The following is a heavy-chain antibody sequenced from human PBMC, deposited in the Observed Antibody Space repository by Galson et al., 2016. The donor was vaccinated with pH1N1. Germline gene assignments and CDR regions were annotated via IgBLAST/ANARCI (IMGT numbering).Heavy chain of an antibody. CDR2: ISYDGSNK. V-gene: IGHV3-30*18. J-gene: IGHJ4*02. D-gene: IGHD6-13*01. CDR3: AKVVSGSSWPSFDY. CDR1: GFTFSSYG. Sequence: SLRLSCAASGFTFSSYGFHWVRQAPGKGLEGVAVISYDGSNKYYADSVKGRFTISRDNSKNTLYLQMNSLRAEETAVYYCAKVVSGSSWPSFDYWGQGILVTVSS.